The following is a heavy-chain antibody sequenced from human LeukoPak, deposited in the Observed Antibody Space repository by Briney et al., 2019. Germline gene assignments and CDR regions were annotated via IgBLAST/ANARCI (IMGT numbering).Heavy chain of an antibody. Sequence: GGSLRLSCTVSGFTSFSGHWMNWVRQAPGKGLEWVANIRFDGSEIGYGDSVEGRFIISRDNSKNSLSLQMNSLRAEDTAVYYCATRNNFEYWGQGTLVTVSS. CDR3: ATRNNFEY. J-gene: IGHJ4*02. CDR1: GFTSFSGHW. CDR2: IRFDGSEI. V-gene: IGHV3-7*01.